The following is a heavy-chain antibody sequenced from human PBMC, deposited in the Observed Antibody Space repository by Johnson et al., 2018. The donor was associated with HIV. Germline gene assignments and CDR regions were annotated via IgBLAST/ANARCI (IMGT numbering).Heavy chain of an antibody. D-gene: IGHD6-13*01. V-gene: IGHV3-7*01. Sequence: VLLVESGGGLVQPGGSLRLSCAASGFIFRSYDMHWVRQAPGKVLEWVANIKEDGSEKYYVDSVKGRFTISRDNAKNSLYLQMNTLRAEDTAVYYCARRARDTSTWLGGSLNAFDIWGQGTMVTVSS. CDR3: ARRARDTSTWLGGSLNAFDI. CDR1: GFIFRSYD. CDR2: IKEDGSEK. J-gene: IGHJ3*02.